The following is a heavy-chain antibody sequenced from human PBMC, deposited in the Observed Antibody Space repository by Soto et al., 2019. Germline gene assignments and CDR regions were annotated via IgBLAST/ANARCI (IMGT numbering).Heavy chain of an antibody. V-gene: IGHV1-69*13. J-gene: IGHJ3*02. Sequence: GASVKVSCKASGGTFSNHAISWVRQAPGQGLEWVGGIIPMFPTANYAQKFQGRVTITADESTSTAYMELSSLRSEDTAVYYCAAVAGTTRGAFDIWGQGTMVTVSS. CDR2: IIPMFPTA. CDR1: GGTFSNHA. CDR3: AAVAGTTRGAFDI. D-gene: IGHD6-19*01.